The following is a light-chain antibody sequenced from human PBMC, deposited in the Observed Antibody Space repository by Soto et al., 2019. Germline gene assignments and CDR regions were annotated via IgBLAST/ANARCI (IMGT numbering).Light chain of an antibody. CDR2: EVS. CDR1: SSDVGDYNY. Sequence: QSALTQPASVSGSPGQSITISCTGTSSDVGDYNYVSWYQQHPGKAPKLMIYEVSNWPSGVSNRFSGSKSGNTASLTISGLQAEEEADYYCSSYTSSNTWVFGGGTKLTVL. J-gene: IGLJ3*02. V-gene: IGLV2-14*01. CDR3: SSYTSSNTWV.